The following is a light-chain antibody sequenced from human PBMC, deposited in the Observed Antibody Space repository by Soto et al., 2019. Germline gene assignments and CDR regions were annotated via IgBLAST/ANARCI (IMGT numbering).Light chain of an antibody. CDR2: QIS. V-gene: IGKV2-24*01. CDR1: ESLVHSDGVTY. J-gene: IGKJ1*01. Sequence: DIVLTQTPLTSSVTPRQPASFSCGSSESLVHSDGVTYLSWLHQRPGQPPRLLIYQISKRFSGVPDRFTGSGAGTNFTLNISRVEVEDVGTFFCMQSSQLRTFGQGTKVDIK. CDR3: MQSSQLRT.